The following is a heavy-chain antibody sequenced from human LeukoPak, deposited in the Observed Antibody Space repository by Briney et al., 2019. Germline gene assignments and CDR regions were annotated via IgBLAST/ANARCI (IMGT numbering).Heavy chain of an antibody. V-gene: IGHV4-59*08. CDR1: GGSISSYY. D-gene: IGHD3-10*01. Sequence: SETLSLTCTVSGGSISSYYWSWIRQPPGKGLEWIGYIYYSGSTNYNPSLKSRVTISVDTSKSQFSLKLSSVTAADTAVYYCARRAVYGSGKTNWFDPWGQGTLVTVSS. J-gene: IGHJ5*02. CDR3: ARRAVYGSGKTNWFDP. CDR2: IYYSGST.